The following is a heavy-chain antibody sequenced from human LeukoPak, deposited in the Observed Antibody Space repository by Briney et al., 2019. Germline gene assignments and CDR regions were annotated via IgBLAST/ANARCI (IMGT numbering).Heavy chain of an antibody. CDR2: RWYDGSNK. V-gene: IGHV3-33*01. CDR3: ARDHEGSDY. J-gene: IGHJ4*02. Sequence: GGGLRLSCAPSRLTFSSYGMHGVRQPPRKGLEWVAVRWYDGSNKYYAASVKGRFTISRDNSKNPLYLQMNSLRAEDTAVYYCARDHEGSDYWGQGTLVTVSS. D-gene: IGHD1-26*01. CDR1: RLTFSSYG.